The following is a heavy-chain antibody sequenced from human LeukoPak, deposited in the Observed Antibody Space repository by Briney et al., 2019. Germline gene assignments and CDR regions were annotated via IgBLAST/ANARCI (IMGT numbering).Heavy chain of an antibody. D-gene: IGHD6-19*01. V-gene: IGHV3-49*03. J-gene: IGHJ6*03. CDR3: TRDGGSSGWYGYYYYYMDV. CDR1: GFTFGDYA. CDR2: IRSKAYGGTT. Sequence: GGSLRLSCTASGFTFGDYAMSWFRQAPGKGLEWVGFIRSKAYGGTTEYAASVKGRFTISRDDSKSIAYLQMNSLKTEDTAVYYCTRDGGSSGWYGYYYYYMDVWGKGTRSPSP.